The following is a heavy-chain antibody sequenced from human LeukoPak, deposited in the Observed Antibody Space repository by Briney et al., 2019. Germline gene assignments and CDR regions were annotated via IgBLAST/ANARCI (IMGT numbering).Heavy chain of an antibody. D-gene: IGHD2-21*01. J-gene: IGHJ4*02. CDR2: ISAYNGNT. V-gene: IGHV1-18*01. Sequence: GASVKVSCKASGYTFTNYGISWVRQAPGQGLEWMGWISAYNGNTNYAQKFQGRVTMTTDTPTSTAYMELRNLRTDDTAVYYCARHCGLGVVSPYFDYWGQGTLVTVSS. CDR1: GYTFTNYG. CDR3: ARHCGLGVVSPYFDY.